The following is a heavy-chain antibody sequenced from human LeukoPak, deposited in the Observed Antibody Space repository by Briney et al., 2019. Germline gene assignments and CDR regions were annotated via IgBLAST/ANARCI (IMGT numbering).Heavy chain of an antibody. J-gene: IGHJ4*02. V-gene: IGHV4-59*08. CDR1: GGSIRSYY. Sequence: SETLSLTCTVSGGSIRSYYWSWIRQPPGKGLEWIAYIYSSGSTNYNPSLESRITISVDTSKNQFSLKLSSVTAADTAVYYCAGSRIGGSGPPYYWGQGTLVTVSS. D-gene: IGHD3-10*01. CDR3: AGSRIGGSGPPYY. CDR2: IYSSGST.